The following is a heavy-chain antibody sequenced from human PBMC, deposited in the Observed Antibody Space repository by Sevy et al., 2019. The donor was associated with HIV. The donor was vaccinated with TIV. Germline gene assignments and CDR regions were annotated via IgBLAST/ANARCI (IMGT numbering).Heavy chain of an antibody. V-gene: IGHV3-30*18. CDR2: MSYDGSKE. J-gene: IGHJ6*02. Sequence: GGSLRLSCAASGFTFSTYGMHWVRQPPGKGLEWVAVMSYDGSKEYWADSVKGRFTISRDNSQNTQYLQMNSLRADDTAIYYCAKDSSRPNSIYYYGMDVWGRGTTVTVSS. CDR3: AKDSSRPNSIYYYGMDV. CDR1: GFTFSTYG. D-gene: IGHD6-6*01.